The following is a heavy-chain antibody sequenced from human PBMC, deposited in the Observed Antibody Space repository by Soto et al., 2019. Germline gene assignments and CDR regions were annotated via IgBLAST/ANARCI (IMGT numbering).Heavy chain of an antibody. D-gene: IGHD6-19*01. CDR3: ARDCRIAVAGTSWFDP. V-gene: IGHV1-18*04. Sequence: QVQLVQSGAEVKKPGASVKDSCKASGYTFTSYGISWVRQAPGQGLEWMGWISAYNGNTNYAQKLQGRVTMTTDTSTSTAYMELRSLGSDDTAVYYCARDCRIAVAGTSWFDPWGQGTLVTVSS. CDR2: ISAYNGNT. CDR1: GYTFTSYG. J-gene: IGHJ5*02.